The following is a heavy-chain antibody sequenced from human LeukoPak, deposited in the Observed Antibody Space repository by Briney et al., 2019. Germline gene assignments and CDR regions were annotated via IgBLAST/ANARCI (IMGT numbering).Heavy chain of an antibody. CDR2: IRYDGSNK. J-gene: IGHJ5*02. CDR3: ANLNLYCSGGSCMYNWFDP. D-gene: IGHD2-15*01. Sequence: PGGSLRLSCAASGSTFSSYGMHWVRQAPGKGLEWVAFIRYDGSNKYYADSVKGRFTISRDNSKNTLYLQMNSLRAEDTAVYYCANLNLYCSGGSCMYNWFDPWGQGTLVTVSS. CDR1: GSTFSSYG. V-gene: IGHV3-30*02.